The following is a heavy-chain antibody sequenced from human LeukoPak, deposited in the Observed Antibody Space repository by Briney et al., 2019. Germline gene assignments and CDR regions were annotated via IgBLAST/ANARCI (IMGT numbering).Heavy chain of an antibody. CDR2: IKQDGSEK. CDR3: ARLAVEYYDFWSGYYRY. J-gene: IGHJ4*02. CDR1: GFTFSSYW. D-gene: IGHD3-3*01. Sequence: PGGSLRLSCAASGFTFSSYWMSWVRQAPGKGLEWVANIKQDGSEKYYVDSVKGRFTISRDNAKNSLYLQMNSLRAEDTAVYYCARLAVEYYDFWSGYYRYWGQGTLVTVSS. V-gene: IGHV3-7*01.